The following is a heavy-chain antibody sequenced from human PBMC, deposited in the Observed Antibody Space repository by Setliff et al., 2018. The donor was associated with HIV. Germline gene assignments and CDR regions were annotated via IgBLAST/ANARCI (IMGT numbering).Heavy chain of an antibody. J-gene: IGHJ4*02. D-gene: IGHD1-26*01. CDR3: AREGEILVGATAAYFDN. V-gene: IGHV4-4*02. CDR1: GGSISTNYW. CDR2: IYHGGYT. Sequence: SETLSLTCAVSGGSISTNYWWSWVRQPPGKGPEWIGEIYHGGYTNYNPSLKSRATISVDKSKNHFSLKLTSVTAADTAVYYCAREGEILVGATAAYFDNWGQGTLVTVS.